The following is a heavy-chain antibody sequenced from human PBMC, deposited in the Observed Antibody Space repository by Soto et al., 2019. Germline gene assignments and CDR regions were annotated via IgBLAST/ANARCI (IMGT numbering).Heavy chain of an antibody. CDR3: ASRAMVRGVIKFDY. D-gene: IGHD3-10*01. Sequence: QLQLQESGPGLVKPSETLSLTCTVSGGSISSSSYYWGWIRQPPGKGLEWIGSIYYSGSTYYNPSLKSRVTISVDTSKNQFSLKLSSVTAADTAVYYCASRAMVRGVIKFDYWGQGTLVTVSS. J-gene: IGHJ4*02. CDR1: GGSISSSSYY. V-gene: IGHV4-39*01. CDR2: IYYSGST.